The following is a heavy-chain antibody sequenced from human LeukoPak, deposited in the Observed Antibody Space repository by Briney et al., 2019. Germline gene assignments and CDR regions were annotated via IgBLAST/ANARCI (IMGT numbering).Heavy chain of an antibody. V-gene: IGHV1-46*01. CDR1: GYTFTSHY. Sequence: ASVKVSCKSSGYTFTSHYMHWVRQAPGQGLEWMGIINPSGGSTSYAQKFQDRVTMTRDMSTSTDYMELSSLRSEDTAVYYCARDQSGEWELVSGWWFDPWGQGTLVTVSS. J-gene: IGHJ5*02. D-gene: IGHD1-26*01. CDR3: ARDQSGEWELVSGWWFDP. CDR2: INPSGGST.